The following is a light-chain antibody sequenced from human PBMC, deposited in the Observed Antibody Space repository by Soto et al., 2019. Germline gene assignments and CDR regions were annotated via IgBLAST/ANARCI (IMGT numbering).Light chain of an antibody. CDR1: QSINSKS. CDR2: NTS. CDR3: QPYGGSFI. V-gene: IGKV3-20*01. J-gene: IGKJ3*01. Sequence: VLTQSPGTRSLTPGEGATVSCRASQSINSKSLVWYQRKFGQAPRLLIYNTSSRATGIPDRFSGSGSGTNFTLSISRLEPEDFAVYYCQPYGGSFIFGPGTKVDIK.